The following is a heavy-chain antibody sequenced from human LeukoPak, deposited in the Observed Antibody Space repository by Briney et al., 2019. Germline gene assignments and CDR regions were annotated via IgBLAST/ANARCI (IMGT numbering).Heavy chain of an antibody. Sequence: GGSLRLSCAASGFTFDRSWMSWVRQAPGKGLEWVANIKQDGSEVYYVDSVEGRFTVSRDNAKNSLSLQMNSLRGEDTAVDYCVRALGSSSSDFWGQGTLVTVSS. D-gene: IGHD6-6*01. CDR1: GFTFDRSW. V-gene: IGHV3-7*01. J-gene: IGHJ4*02. CDR3: VRALGSSSSDF. CDR2: IKQDGSEV.